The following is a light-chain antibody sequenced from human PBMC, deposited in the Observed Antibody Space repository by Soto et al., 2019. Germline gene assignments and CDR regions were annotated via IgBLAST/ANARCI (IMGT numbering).Light chain of an antibody. CDR1: SSNIGNSY. J-gene: IGLJ2*01. CDR3: GAWDSSLSAGV. CDR2: DNN. Sequence: QSVLTQPPSVSAALGQKVTISCSGSSSNIGNSYVSWYQQLPGTAPKLLIYDNNKRPSGIPDRFSGSKSGTSATLGITGLQTGDEAVYFCGAWDSSLSAGVFGGGTKVTVL. V-gene: IGLV1-51*01.